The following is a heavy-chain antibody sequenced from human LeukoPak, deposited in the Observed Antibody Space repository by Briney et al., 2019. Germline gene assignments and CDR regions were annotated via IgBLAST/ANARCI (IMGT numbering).Heavy chain of an antibody. D-gene: IGHD5-24*01. CDR3: ARAPLVLQYRWWFDP. CDR2: ISPGGDTI. V-gene: IGHV3-48*03. CDR1: GFTFSRYE. Sequence: GSLRLSCAASGFTFSRYEMNWVRQAPGKGLEWISYISPGGDTIYYADSVKGRFTISRDNAKNSLYLQMNSLRAEDTAVYHCARAPLVLQYRWWFDPWGQGTLVTVSS. J-gene: IGHJ5*02.